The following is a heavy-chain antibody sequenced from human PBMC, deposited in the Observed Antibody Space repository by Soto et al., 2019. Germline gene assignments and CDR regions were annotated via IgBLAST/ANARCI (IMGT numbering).Heavy chain of an antibody. CDR2: INPRGTT. CDR3: ERDELLPGSPGVIGYFDL. Sequence: QVQLQQWGAGLVKPSETLSLTCGVHGGSVSGYLWSWVRQSPGKGLEWIGEINPRGTTNFNPSLTGRVHISIDKTENQVSLTLSAVTAADTAVYYCERDELLPGSPGVIGYFDLWGRGTLVTVSS. J-gene: IGHJ2*01. CDR1: GGSVSGYL. D-gene: IGHD2-2*01. V-gene: IGHV4-34*01.